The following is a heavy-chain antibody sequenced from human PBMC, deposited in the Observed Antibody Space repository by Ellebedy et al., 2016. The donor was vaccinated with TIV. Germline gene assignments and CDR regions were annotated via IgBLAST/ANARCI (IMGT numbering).Heavy chain of an antibody. D-gene: IGHD6-13*01. CDR2: ISGSGGST. CDR3: AKDPSLAAAADKLSRSYFDY. V-gene: IGHV3-23*01. CDR1: GFTFSSYA. Sequence: GGSLRLXXAASGFTFSSYAMSWVRQAPGKGLEWVSAISGSGGSTYYADSVKGRFTISRDNSKNTLYLQMNSLRAEDTAVYYCAKDPSLAAAADKLSRSYFDYWGQGTLVTVSS. J-gene: IGHJ4*02.